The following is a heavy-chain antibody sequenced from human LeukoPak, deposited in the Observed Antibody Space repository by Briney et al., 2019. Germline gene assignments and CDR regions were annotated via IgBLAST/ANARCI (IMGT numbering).Heavy chain of an antibody. V-gene: IGHV3-48*01. CDR1: GFTVSSNY. Sequence: GGSLRLSCAASGFTVSSNYINWVRQAPGKGLEWVSYISSSSSTIYYADSVKGRFTISRDNAKNSLYLQMNSLRAEDTAVYYCAKNGGDGSGSYYNPSRYWGQGTLVTVSS. D-gene: IGHD3-10*01. J-gene: IGHJ4*02. CDR3: AKNGGDGSGSYYNPSRY. CDR2: ISSSSSTI.